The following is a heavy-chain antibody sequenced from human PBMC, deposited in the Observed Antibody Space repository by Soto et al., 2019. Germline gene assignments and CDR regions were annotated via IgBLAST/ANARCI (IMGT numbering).Heavy chain of an antibody. Sequence: GGSLRLSCAASGFTFSSCAMGWVRQAPGKGLEWVSDIIDSGSSTYYADSVKGRFTISRDNSKSTLYLQMNSLRAEDTALYYCAKGRSYYYYYGLDVWGQGPTVTVSS. V-gene: IGHV3-23*01. CDR3: AKGRSYYYYYGLDV. CDR1: GFTFSSCA. J-gene: IGHJ6*02. CDR2: IIDSGSST.